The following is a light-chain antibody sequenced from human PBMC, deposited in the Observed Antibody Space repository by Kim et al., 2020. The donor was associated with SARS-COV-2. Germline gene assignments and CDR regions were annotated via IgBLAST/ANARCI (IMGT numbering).Light chain of an antibody. CDR1: QSVRSY. V-gene: IGKV3-11*01. CDR3: QQRSDWPLT. CDR2: DTS. J-gene: IGKJ4*01. Sequence: LSPGERATLTCRASQSVRSYLGWYRQKPGQAPRLLIYDTSNRAPGIPARFSGSGSGTDFTLTISSLEPEDFAIYYCQQRSDWPLTFGGGTKVDIK.